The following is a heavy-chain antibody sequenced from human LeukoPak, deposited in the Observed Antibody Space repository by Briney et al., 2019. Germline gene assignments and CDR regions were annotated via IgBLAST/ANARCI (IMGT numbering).Heavy chain of an antibody. CDR2: ISHIGST. CDR1: GYSINNGYN. V-gene: IGHV4-38-2*01. J-gene: IGHJ5*02. CDR3: ARTYINFNIYFVP. Sequence: SETLSLTCGVSGYSINNGYNWGWVRPSPGKGLEYIGSISHIGSTYYNPSLESRVTISLDSSKNQFSLELSSVAAADTAVYYCARTYINFNIYFVPWGQGTLVTVSS. D-gene: IGHD4-11*01.